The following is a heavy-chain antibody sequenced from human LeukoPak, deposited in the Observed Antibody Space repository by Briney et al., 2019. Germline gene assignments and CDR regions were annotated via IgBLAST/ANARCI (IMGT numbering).Heavy chain of an antibody. CDR2: IYPGDSDT. CDR1: GYSFTSYW. Sequence: GESLKISCKGSGYSFTSYWIGWVRQMPGKGLEWMGIIYPGDSDTRYSPSFQGQVTISADGSISTAYLQWSSLKASDTAMYYCARSPVVPAAIAYYFDYWGQGTLVTVSS. V-gene: IGHV5-51*01. CDR3: ARSPVVPAAIAYYFDY. J-gene: IGHJ4*02. D-gene: IGHD2-2*01.